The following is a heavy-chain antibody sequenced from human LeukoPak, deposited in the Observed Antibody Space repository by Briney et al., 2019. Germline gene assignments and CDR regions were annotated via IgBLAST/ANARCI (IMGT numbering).Heavy chain of an antibody. CDR1: GYTFTSYY. Sequence: ASVKVSCKASGYTFTSYYMHWVRQAPGQGLEWMGIINPSGGSTSYAQKFQGRVSMTRGTSTSTVYMELSSLRSEDTAVYYCARDDTYCSGGSCYLADAFDIWGQGTMVTVSS. CDR3: ARDDTYCSGGSCYLADAFDI. CDR2: INPSGGST. D-gene: IGHD2-15*01. V-gene: IGHV1-46*01. J-gene: IGHJ3*02.